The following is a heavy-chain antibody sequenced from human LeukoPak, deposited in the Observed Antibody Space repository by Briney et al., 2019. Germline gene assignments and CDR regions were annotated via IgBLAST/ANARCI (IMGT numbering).Heavy chain of an antibody. CDR2: ISSRSSYI. Sequence: PGRSLRLSCAASGFTFNNYSMNWVRQAPGKGLEWVSSISSRSSYIYYADSVKGRFTISRDNAKYSLYLQMSSLRAEDTAVYYCARAGSYFPDYWGQGTLVTVSS. CDR1: GFTFNNYS. CDR3: ARAGSYFPDY. D-gene: IGHD3-10*01. J-gene: IGHJ4*02. V-gene: IGHV3-21*01.